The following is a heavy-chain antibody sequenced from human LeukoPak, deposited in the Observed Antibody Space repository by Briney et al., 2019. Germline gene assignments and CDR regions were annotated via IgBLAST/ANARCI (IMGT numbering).Heavy chain of an antibody. CDR3: AKGSSYSSGWYVY. Sequence: PGGSLRLSCAASGFTFSSYWSWVRQAPGKGLEWVSAISGSGGSTYYADSVKGRFTISRDNSKNTLYLQMNSLRAEDTAVYYCAKGSSYSSGWYVYWGQGTLVTVSS. J-gene: IGHJ4*02. CDR2: ISGSGGST. V-gene: IGHV3-23*01. CDR1: GFTFSSY. D-gene: IGHD6-19*01.